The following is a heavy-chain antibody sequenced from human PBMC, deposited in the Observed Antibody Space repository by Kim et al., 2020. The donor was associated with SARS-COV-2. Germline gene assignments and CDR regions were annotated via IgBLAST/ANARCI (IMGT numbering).Heavy chain of an antibody. CDR2: FDPEDGET. CDR3: ATDLVTPGLLAVAGFDP. Sequence: ASVKVSCKVSGYTLTELSMHWVRQAPGKGLEWMGGFDPEDGETIYAQKFQGRVTMTEDTSTDTAYMELSSLRSEDTAVYYCATDLVTPGLLAVAGFDPWGQGTLVTVSS. V-gene: IGHV1-24*01. D-gene: IGHD6-19*01. CDR1: GYTLTELS. J-gene: IGHJ5*02.